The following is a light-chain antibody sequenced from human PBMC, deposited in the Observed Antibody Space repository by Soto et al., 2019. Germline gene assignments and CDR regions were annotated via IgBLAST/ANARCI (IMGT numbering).Light chain of an antibody. CDR3: MQALQTPPT. Sequence: EIEMTQSPLSLPVTPGEPASISCRSSQSLLYSNGYNYLVWYLQRPGQSPQLLIYLGSNRASGVPDRFRGSGSGTDFTLKISRVEAEDVGVYYCMQALQTPPTFGGGTKVEIK. J-gene: IGKJ4*01. V-gene: IGKV2-28*01. CDR1: QSLLYSNGYNY. CDR2: LGS.